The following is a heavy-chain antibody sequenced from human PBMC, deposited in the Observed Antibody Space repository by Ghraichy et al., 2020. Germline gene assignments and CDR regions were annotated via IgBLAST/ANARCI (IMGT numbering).Heavy chain of an antibody. CDR1: GFIFSHYR. V-gene: IGHV3-21*06. Sequence: GGSLRLSCAASGFIFSHYRMNWVRQAPGKGLEWVSSISTDSGTEYYADAVKGRVTVSRDNAKNSLYLQINSLRFEDTAVYYCTRDRWDVFQFFDYWGQGTLVTVSS. J-gene: IGHJ4*02. CDR3: TRDRWDVFQFFDY. D-gene: IGHD1-26*01. CDR2: ISTDSGTE.